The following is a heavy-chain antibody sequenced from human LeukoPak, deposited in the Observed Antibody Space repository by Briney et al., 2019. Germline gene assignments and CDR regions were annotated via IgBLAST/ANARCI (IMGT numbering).Heavy chain of an antibody. D-gene: IGHD2-21*02. Sequence: SETLSLTCTVSGGSISSYYWSWIRQPPGKGLEWIGYIYYSGSTNYNPSLKSRVTISVDTSKNQFSLKLSSVTAADTAVYYCARSPVVVTAQGAFDIWGQGKMVSVSS. CDR1: GGSISSYY. J-gene: IGHJ3*02. V-gene: IGHV4-59*01. CDR2: IYYSGST. CDR3: ARSPVVVTAQGAFDI.